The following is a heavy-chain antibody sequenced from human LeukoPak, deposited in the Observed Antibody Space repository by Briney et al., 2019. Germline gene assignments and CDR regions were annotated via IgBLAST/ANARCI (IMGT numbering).Heavy chain of an antibody. J-gene: IGHJ4*02. V-gene: IGHV4-31*03. CDR3: ARDEAGWNYLGC. Sequence: SETLSLTCTVSGASITSGGYYWSWIRQHPGKGLEWIGNIYYSGSTYYNPSLRSRITMSADTSKRQFSLKLSSVTAADTAVYYCARDEAGWNYLGCWGQGTLVTVSS. D-gene: IGHD6-19*01. CDR1: GASITSGGYY. CDR2: IYYSGST.